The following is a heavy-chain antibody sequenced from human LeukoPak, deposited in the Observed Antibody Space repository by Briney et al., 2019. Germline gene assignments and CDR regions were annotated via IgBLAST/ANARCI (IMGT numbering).Heavy chain of an antibody. D-gene: IGHD2-15*01. CDR2: IYCSGST. CDR3: ARYSGGPAEYFQH. V-gene: IGHV4-59*01. CDR1: GGSISSYY. Sequence: SETLSLTCTVSGGSISSYYWSWIRQPPGKGLEWIGYIYCSGSTNYNPSLKSRVTISVDTSKNQFSLKLSSVTAADTAVYYCARYSGGPAEYFQHWGQGTLVTVSS. J-gene: IGHJ1*01.